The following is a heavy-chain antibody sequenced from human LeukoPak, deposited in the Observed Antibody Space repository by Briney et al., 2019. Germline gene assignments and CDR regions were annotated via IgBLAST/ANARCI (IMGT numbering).Heavy chain of an antibody. J-gene: IGHJ4*02. CDR3: ARDRVGAMLFFDS. CDR2: VTAAGDTT. D-gene: IGHD1-26*01. V-gene: IGHV3-23*01. CDR1: GFTFSSNA. Sequence: PGGSLRLSCAASGFTFSSNAMTWVGLARGQGLECVSAVTAAGDTTYYADPGKGRFTISRDNSRNTLYLQMSSLRAEDTALYYSARDRVGAMLFFDSWGQGTLVTVSS.